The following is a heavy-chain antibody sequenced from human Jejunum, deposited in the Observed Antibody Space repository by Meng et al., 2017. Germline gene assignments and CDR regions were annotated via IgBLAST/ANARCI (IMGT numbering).Heavy chain of an antibody. D-gene: IGHD3-16*01. CDR1: GFTFSSHW. Sequence: EVQLWESGGGLVQPGGSLRLSCAASGFTFSSHWMHWVRQAPGKGLVWLSRVSTDGTITNYADSVKGRFTISRDNTKDTVFLEMNSLRVEDTAVYYCASDRITDWGQGTLVTVSS. V-gene: IGHV3-74*01. J-gene: IGHJ1*01. CDR3: ASDRITD. CDR2: VSTDGTIT.